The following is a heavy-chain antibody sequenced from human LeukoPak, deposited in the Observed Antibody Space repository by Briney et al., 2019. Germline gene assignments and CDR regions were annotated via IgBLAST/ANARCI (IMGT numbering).Heavy chain of an antibody. J-gene: IGHJ3*02. CDR2: IYYSGST. CDR3: AREALDYDFVRVCAFDI. D-gene: IGHD3-3*01. Sequence: SETLSLTCTVSGGSISSGGYYWSWIRQHPGKGLEWIGYIYYSGSTYYNPSLKSRVTISVDTSKNQFSLKLSSVTAADTAVYYCAREALDYDFVRVCAFDIWGQGTMVTVSS. CDR1: GGSISSGGYY. V-gene: IGHV4-31*03.